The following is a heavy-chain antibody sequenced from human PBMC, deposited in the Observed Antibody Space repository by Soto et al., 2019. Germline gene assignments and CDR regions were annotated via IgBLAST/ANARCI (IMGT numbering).Heavy chain of an antibody. Sequence: PGGSLRLSCAASGLPFTSYWMTWVRQAPGKGLEWVANIKQDGSEKYYVDSVKGRFTISRDNAKNSLYLQMNSLRAEDTAVYYCARGWGLDPWGQGTLVTVSS. D-gene: IGHD1-26*01. CDR2: IKQDGSEK. J-gene: IGHJ5*02. CDR1: GLPFTSYW. V-gene: IGHV3-7*04. CDR3: ARGWGLDP.